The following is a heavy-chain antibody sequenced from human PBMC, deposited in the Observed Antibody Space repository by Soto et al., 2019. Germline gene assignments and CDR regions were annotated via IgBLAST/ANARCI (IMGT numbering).Heavy chain of an antibody. Sequence: QVRLQESGPGLVKASGTLSLTCAVSGGSISSSNWWSWVRQPPGKGLEWIGEIYHSERTNYNPSLKSRVTISVDKSKNQFSLKLSSVTAADTAVYYCARGQQWLVPVGWFDPWGQGTLVTVSS. CDR1: GGSISSSNW. J-gene: IGHJ5*02. CDR3: ARGQQWLVPVGWFDP. D-gene: IGHD6-19*01. V-gene: IGHV4-4*02. CDR2: IYHSERT.